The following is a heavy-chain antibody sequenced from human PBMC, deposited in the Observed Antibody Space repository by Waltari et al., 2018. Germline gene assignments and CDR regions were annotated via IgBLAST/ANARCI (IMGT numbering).Heavy chain of an antibody. Sequence: EVQLVESGGGLVQPGGSLRLSCEASEFAFSTYWMTWVRQASGRGLEWVANINYDGSEKNYVDSVKGRFFISRDNARKSLYLQMNSLRAEDTAVYYCATYRWLGYWGQGTLVTVSS. D-gene: IGHD3-10*01. J-gene: IGHJ4*02. CDR1: EFAFSTYW. CDR2: INYDGSEK. CDR3: ATYRWLGY. V-gene: IGHV3-7*03.